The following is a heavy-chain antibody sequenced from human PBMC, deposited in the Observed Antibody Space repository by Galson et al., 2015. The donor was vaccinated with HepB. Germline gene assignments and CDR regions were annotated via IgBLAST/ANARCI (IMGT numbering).Heavy chain of an antibody. Sequence: SLRLSCAASGFNFGSYGMHWVRQAPGKGLEWVAVTWYDGTDKKYAESVKGRFTISRDNSKNTLYLQMNSVRVEDTAVYYCARDRGSSGYLYDLSYDYWGQGTEDAVSS. J-gene: IGHJ4*02. CDR1: GFNFGSYG. D-gene: IGHD3-22*01. V-gene: IGHV3-33*08. CDR2: TWYDGTDK. CDR3: ARDRGSSGYLYDLSYDY.